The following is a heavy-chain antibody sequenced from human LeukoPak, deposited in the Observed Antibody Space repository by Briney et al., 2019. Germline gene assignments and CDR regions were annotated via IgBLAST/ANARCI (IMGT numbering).Heavy chain of an antibody. CDR1: GFTFSSYS. CDR2: ISSSSSTI. V-gene: IGHV3-48*01. D-gene: IGHD2-2*01. CDR3: ARPDCSSTSCYLYYYYYMDV. Sequence: PGGSPRLSCAASGFTFSSYSMNWVRQAPGKGLEWVSYISSSSSTIYYADSVKGRFTISRDNAKNSLYLQMNSLRAEDTAVYYCARPDCSSTSCYLYYYYYMDVWGKGTTVTVSS. J-gene: IGHJ6*03.